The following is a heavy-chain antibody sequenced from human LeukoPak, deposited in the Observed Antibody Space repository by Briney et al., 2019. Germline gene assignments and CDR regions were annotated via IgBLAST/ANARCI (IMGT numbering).Heavy chain of an antibody. CDR3: ARDRDYGGNWFDP. D-gene: IGHD4-23*01. J-gene: IGHJ5*02. CDR2: IRSDGIST. Sequence: GGSLRLSCVASGFTFSTYWMHWVRQAPGKGLVWVSRIRSDGISTGYADSVKGRFTISRDNAKNTLYLQMNSLRAEDTAVYYCARDRDYGGNWFDPWGQGTLVTVSS. CDR1: GFTFSTYW. V-gene: IGHV3-74*01.